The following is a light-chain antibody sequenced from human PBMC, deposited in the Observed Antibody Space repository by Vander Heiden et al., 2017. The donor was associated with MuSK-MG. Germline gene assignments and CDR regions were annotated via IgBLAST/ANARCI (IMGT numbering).Light chain of an antibody. CDR3: QQYKSEART. V-gene: IGKV1-5*01. J-gene: IGKJ2*02. Sequence: DIQMTQSPSTLSASVGDRVTITCRASQSISSWLAWYQQKPGKAPKLLIYDASSLESGVPSRFSGSGSGTEFTLTISSLKPDDFATYYGQQYKSEARTFGQGTKLXIK. CDR2: DAS. CDR1: QSISSW.